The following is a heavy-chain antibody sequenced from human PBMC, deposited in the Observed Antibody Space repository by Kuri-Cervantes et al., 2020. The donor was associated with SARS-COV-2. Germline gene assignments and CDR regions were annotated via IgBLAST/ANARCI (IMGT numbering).Heavy chain of an antibody. J-gene: IGHJ5*02. Sequence: SVKVSCKASGGTFGSYAISWVRQAPGQGLEWMGRIIPILGTANHAQKFQGRVTITADKSTSTAYMELSSLRSEDTAVYYCARDKDFWSGPGVNWFDPWGQGTLVTVSS. CDR2: IIPILGTA. CDR3: ARDKDFWSGPGVNWFDP. D-gene: IGHD3-3*01. CDR1: GGTFGSYA. V-gene: IGHV1-69*04.